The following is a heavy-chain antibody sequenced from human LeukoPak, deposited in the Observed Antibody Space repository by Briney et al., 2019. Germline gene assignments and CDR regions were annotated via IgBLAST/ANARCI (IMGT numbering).Heavy chain of an antibody. J-gene: IGHJ3*02. Sequence: ASVKVSCKASGYTFTSYGISWVRQAPGQGLEWMGWISAYNGNTNYAQKLQGRVTMTTDTSTSTAYMELRSLRSDDTAVYYCARAYFTQYYYDSSGYWDAFDIWGQGTMVTVSS. D-gene: IGHD3-22*01. CDR3: ARAYFTQYYYDSSGYWDAFDI. CDR2: ISAYNGNT. V-gene: IGHV1-18*01. CDR1: GYTFTSYG.